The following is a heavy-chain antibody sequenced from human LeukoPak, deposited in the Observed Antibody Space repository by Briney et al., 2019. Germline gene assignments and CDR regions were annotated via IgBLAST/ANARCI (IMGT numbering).Heavy chain of an antibody. CDR3: ATTSIAAAVPGCFDY. D-gene: IGHD6-13*01. V-gene: IGHV3-48*03. CDR1: GFTFSSYE. CDR2: ISSSGKTI. Sequence: PGGSLRLSCEDSGFTFSSYEMNWVRQAPGNGLEWVSYISSSGKTIYYADSTKGRFTVSTDNAKNSLYLQMNSLRAEDTAVYYCATTSIAAAVPGCFDYWGQGTLVTVFS. J-gene: IGHJ4*02.